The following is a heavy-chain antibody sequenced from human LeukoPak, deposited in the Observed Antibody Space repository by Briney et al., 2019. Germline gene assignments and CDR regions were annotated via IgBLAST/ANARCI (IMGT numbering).Heavy chain of an antibody. V-gene: IGHV3-48*03. J-gene: IGHJ6*04. CDR2: ISSSGSTI. CDR1: GFTFSSYE. D-gene: IGHD6-19*01. Sequence: GGSLRLSCAASGFTFSSYEMNWVRQAPGKGLEWVSYISSSGSTIYYADSVKGRFTISRDNAKNSLYLQMNSLRAEDTAVYYCATVGSSGWYYYYYGMDVWGKGTTVTVSS. CDR3: ATVGSSGWYYYYYGMDV.